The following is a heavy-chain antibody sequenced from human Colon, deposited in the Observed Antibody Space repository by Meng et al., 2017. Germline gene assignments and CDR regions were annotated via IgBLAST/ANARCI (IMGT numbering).Heavy chain of an antibody. CDR1: GGSFSGFY. J-gene: IGHJ5*02. CDR3: ATGLRHGDWFDP. V-gene: IGHV4-34*01. D-gene: IGHD4-17*01. Sequence: QVQKHNGGAGLLKPSETLSLTCAVSGGSFSGFYWSWIRQPPGKGLEWIGEIDHFGISNYNSSLKGRLTMSVDTSKKQISLTLTSVTAADTAVYYCATGLRHGDWFDPWGPGTLVTVSS. CDR2: IDHFGIS.